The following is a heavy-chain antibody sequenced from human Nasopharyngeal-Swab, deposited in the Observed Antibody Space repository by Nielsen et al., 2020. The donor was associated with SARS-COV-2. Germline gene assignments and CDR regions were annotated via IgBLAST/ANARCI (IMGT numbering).Heavy chain of an antibody. V-gene: IGHV1-69*10. D-gene: IGHD3-9*01. CDR1: GGTFSGYA. Sequence: SVKVSCKASGGTFSGYAISWVRQAPGQGLEWMGGIIPILGIANYAQKFQGRVTITADKSTSTAYMELSSLRSEDTAVYYCASNGLRYFDWLRGKDYYYYYGMDVWGQGTTVTVSS. CDR3: ASNGLRYFDWLRGKDYYYYYGMDV. CDR2: IIPILGIA. J-gene: IGHJ6*02.